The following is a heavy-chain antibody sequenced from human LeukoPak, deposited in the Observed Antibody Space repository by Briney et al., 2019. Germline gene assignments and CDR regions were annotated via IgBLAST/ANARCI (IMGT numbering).Heavy chain of an antibody. CDR3: ARGPGCSGGSSYSGWFDA. Sequence: SVKVSCKASGGTFSSYAISWVRQAPGQGLEWMGGIIPIFGTANYAQKFQGRVTITADESTSTAYMELSSLRSEDTAVYYCARGPGCSGGSSYSGWFDAWGQGTLVTVSS. CDR2: IIPIFGTA. CDR1: GGTFSSYA. D-gene: IGHD2-15*01. J-gene: IGHJ5*02. V-gene: IGHV1-69*13.